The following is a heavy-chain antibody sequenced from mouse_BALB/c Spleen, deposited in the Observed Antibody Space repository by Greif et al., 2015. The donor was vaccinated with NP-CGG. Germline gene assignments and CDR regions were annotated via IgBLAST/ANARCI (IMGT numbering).Heavy chain of an antibody. D-gene: IGHD2-1*01. CDR2: INPSNGGT. J-gene: IGHJ3*01. CDR1: GYTFTSYY. Sequence: VKLQESGAELVKPGASVKLSCKASGYTFTSYYMYWVKQRPGQGLEWIGEINPSNGGTNFNEKFKSKATLTVDKSSSTAYMQLSSLTSEDSAVYYCTRSDYYAWFAYWGQGTLVTVSA. V-gene: IGHV1S81*02. CDR3: TRSDYYAWFAY.